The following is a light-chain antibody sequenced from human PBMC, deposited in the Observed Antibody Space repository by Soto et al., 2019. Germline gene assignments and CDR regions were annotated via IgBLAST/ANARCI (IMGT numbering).Light chain of an antibody. CDR1: QSVGTW. Sequence: DIQMPQSPSTLSASVGGRVTITCRASQSVGTWVAWYQQKPGKVPKLLIYDASYLQSGVPSRFSGSESGTDFTLNISDLRPEDFATYYCQQSFSNPFTFGPGTKVDI. CDR2: DAS. CDR3: QQSFSNPFT. J-gene: IGKJ3*01. V-gene: IGKV1-39*01.